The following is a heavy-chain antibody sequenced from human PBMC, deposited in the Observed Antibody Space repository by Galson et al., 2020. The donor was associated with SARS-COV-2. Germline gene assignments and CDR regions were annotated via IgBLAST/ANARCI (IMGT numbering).Heavy chain of an antibody. CDR3: ASDVWGRGASVGYVDP. CDR2: ICHDGSKK. CDR1: GFTFTTYG. V-gene: IGHV3-30*19. Sequence: GGSLRLSCAASGFTFTTYGFHWVRQPPGKGLEWVAVICHDGSKKYYADSVKGRLTISRDDSMNTLDLQMNSLGGEAAAVYFCASDVWGRGASVGYVDPWGQGALVIVS. D-gene: IGHD3-16*01. J-gene: IGHJ5*02.